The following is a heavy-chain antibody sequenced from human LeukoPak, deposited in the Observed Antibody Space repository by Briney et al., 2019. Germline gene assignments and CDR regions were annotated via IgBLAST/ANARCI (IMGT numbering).Heavy chain of an antibody. CDR2: INHSGST. CDR1: GGSFSGYY. J-gene: IGHJ4*02. Sequence: SETLSLTCAVYGGSFSGYYWSWIRQPPGKGLGWIGEINHSGSTNYNPSLKSRVTISVDTSKNQFSLKLSSVTAADTAVYYCARVGDFWSGYFFDYWGQGTLVTVSS. D-gene: IGHD3-3*01. V-gene: IGHV4-34*01. CDR3: ARVGDFWSGYFFDY.